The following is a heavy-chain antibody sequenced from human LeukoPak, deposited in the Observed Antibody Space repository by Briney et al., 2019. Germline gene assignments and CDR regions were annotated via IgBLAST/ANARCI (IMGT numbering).Heavy chain of an antibody. D-gene: IGHD5-18*01. CDR1: GFTFSSCS. Sequence: GGSLRLSCAASGFTFSSCSMNWVRQAPGKGLEWVSYISSSSSTIYYADSVKGRFTISRDNAKNSLYLQMNSLRAEDTAVYYCARAGDTASYYYYYMDVWGKGTTVTVSS. J-gene: IGHJ6*03. CDR2: ISSSSSTI. CDR3: ARAGDTASYYYYYMDV. V-gene: IGHV3-48*01.